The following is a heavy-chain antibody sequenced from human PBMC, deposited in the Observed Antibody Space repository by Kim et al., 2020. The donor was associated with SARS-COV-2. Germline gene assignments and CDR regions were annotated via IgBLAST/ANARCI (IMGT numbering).Heavy chain of an antibody. V-gene: IGHV4-59*01. D-gene: IGHD5-18*01. Sequence: YNPARKIRVTISVDTSKNQFSLKLSYVTAADTAVYYCARERRGYSYGYDYWGQGTLVTVSS. J-gene: IGHJ4*02. CDR3: ARERRGYSYGYDY.